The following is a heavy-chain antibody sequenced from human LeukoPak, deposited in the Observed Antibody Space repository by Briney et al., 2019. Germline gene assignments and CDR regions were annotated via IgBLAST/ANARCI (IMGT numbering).Heavy chain of an antibody. J-gene: IGHJ6*03. CDR3: AREDSSSGDYYYYYYMDV. CDR1: GGSISSYY. V-gene: IGHV4-59*01. CDR2: IYYSGST. D-gene: IGHD6-6*01. Sequence: PSETLSLTCTVSGGSISSYYWSWIRQPPGKGLEWIGYIYYSGSTNYNPSLKSRVTISVDTSKNQFSLKLSSVTAADTAVYYCAREDSSSGDYYYYYYMDVWGKGTTVTVSS.